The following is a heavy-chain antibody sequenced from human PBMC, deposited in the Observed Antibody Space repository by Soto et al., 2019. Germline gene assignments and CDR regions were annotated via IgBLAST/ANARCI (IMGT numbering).Heavy chain of an antibody. CDR1: GYTFTSYS. CDR2: INPSSGRT. V-gene: IGHV1-46*01. Sequence: GASVKVSCKASGYTFTSYSMHWVRQAPGQGLEWMGIINPSSGRTSYAQNFQGRVTMTSDTSTSIVYMEMSSLKSEDTAVYYCAKDLQYKVFGNFHHLIDYWGQGTLVTVSS. CDR3: AKDLQYKVFGNFHHLIDY. J-gene: IGHJ4*02. D-gene: IGHD4-4*01.